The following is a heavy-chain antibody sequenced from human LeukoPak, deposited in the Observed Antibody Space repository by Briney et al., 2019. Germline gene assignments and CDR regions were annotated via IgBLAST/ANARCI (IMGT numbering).Heavy chain of an antibody. D-gene: IGHD5-12*01. Sequence: GGSLRLSCAASGFTFSNSWLHWVRQAPGKGLVWVSRINERGSSTSYADSVKGRFTISRDNAKNTLYLQMNNLRADDTAVYYCAGGRLVATSKAVAIDYWGQGTLVAVSS. CDR3: AGGRLVATSKAVAIDY. V-gene: IGHV3-74*01. J-gene: IGHJ4*02. CDR2: INERGSST. CDR1: GFTFSNSW.